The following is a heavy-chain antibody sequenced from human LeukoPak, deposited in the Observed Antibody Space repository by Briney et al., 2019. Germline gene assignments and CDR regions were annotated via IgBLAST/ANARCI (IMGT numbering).Heavy chain of an antibody. J-gene: IGHJ4*02. CDR2: INPNSGGT. CDR3: ARELKTTVTTGYYFDY. D-gene: IGHD4-17*01. Sequence: ASVKVSCKASGYTFTGYYMYWVRQAPGQGLEWMGWINPNSGGTNYAQKFQGRVTMTRDMSTSTVYMELSSLRSEDTAVYYCARELKTTVTTGYYFDYWGQGTLVTVSS. V-gene: IGHV1-2*02. CDR1: GYTFTGYY.